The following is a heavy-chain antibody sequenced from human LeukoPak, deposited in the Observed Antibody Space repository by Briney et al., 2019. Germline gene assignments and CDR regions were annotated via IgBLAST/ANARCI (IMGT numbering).Heavy chain of an antibody. V-gene: IGHV4-34*01. J-gene: IGHJ5*02. CDR1: GGSFSGYY. CDR3: ARVTGSSSWMFDP. Sequence: PSETLSLTCAVYGGSFSGYYWSWIRQPPGKGLEWIGEINHSGSTNYNPSLKSRVTISVDTSKNQFSLKLSSVTAADTAVYYCARVTGSSSWMFDPWGQGTLVTVSS. D-gene: IGHD6-13*01. CDR2: INHSGST.